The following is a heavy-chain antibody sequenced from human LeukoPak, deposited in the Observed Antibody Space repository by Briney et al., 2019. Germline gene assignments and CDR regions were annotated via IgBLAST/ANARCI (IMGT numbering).Heavy chain of an antibody. CDR2: INQGGSDK. J-gene: IGHJ4*02. Sequence: QSGGSLRLSCAASGFTFSGYWMSWVRQAPGKGLEWVANINQGGSDKHYVDSRFTISRDNANNTLYLQMNSLRAEDTAVYYCVRESRSGSYSGYWGQGTLVTLSS. V-gene: IGHV3-7*01. CDR3: VRESRSGSYSGY. CDR1: GFTFSGYW. D-gene: IGHD1-26*01.